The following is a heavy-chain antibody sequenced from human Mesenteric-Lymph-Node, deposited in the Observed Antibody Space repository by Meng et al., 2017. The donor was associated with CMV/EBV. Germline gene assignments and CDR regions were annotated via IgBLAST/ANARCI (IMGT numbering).Heavy chain of an antibody. V-gene: IGHV1-18*01. CDR2: ISSFNGYA. D-gene: IGHD1-1*01. Sequence: SCNASGFISRSYGISWGRPAPGQGLGWLGWISSFNGYAHYAQSLQGSVTMTTDTSTGTAYMDLRSLTSDAPAVYFCAKNGSGNYIDSWGQGTLVTVSS. CDR3: AKNGSGNYIDS. J-gene: IGHJ4*02. CDR1: GFISRSYG.